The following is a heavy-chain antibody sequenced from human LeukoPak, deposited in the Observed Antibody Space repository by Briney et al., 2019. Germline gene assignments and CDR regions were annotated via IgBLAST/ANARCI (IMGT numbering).Heavy chain of an antibody. CDR2: IIPIFGTA. D-gene: IGHD5-18*01. CDR1: GGTFSSYA. V-gene: IGHV1-69*13. J-gene: IGHJ4*02. CDR3: ARPKWIQLWCFDY. Sequence: GASVKVSCKASGGTFSSYAISWVRQAPGQGLEWMGGIIPIFGTANYAQKFQGRVTITADESTSTAYMELSSLRSEDTAVYYCARPKWIQLWCFDYWGQGTLVTVSS.